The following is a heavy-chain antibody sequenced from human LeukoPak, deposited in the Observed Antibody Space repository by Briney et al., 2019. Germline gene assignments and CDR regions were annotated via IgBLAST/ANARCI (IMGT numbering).Heavy chain of an antibody. J-gene: IGHJ4*02. CDR1: GFTFSSYS. CDR2: ISGSSSYI. D-gene: IGHD3-22*01. V-gene: IGHV3-21*01. CDR3: ARDSLTMIVGRQKRGLDY. Sequence: GGSLRLSCAASGFTFSSYSMNWVRQAPGKGLEWVSSISGSSSYIYYADSVKGRFTISRDNAKNSLYLQMNSLRAEDTAVYYCARDSLTMIVGRQKRGLDYWGQGTLVTVSS.